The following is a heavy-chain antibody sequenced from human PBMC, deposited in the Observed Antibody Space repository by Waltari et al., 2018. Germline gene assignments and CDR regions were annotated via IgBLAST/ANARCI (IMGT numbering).Heavy chain of an antibody. V-gene: IGHV4-59*01. Sequence: QVQLQESGPGLVKPSETLSLTCTVSGGSISSYYWSWIRQPPGKGLGWIGYIYYSGSTNYNPSLKSRVTISVDTSKNQFSLKLSSVTAADTAVYYCARGRSNYFDYWGQGTLVTVSS. J-gene: IGHJ4*02. CDR1: GGSISSYY. D-gene: IGHD3-10*01. CDR2: IYYSGST. CDR3: ARGRSNYFDY.